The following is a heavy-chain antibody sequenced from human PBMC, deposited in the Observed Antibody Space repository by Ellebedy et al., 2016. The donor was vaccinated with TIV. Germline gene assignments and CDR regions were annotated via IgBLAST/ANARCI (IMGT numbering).Heavy chain of an antibody. V-gene: IGHV5-51*01. Sequence: GESLKISCKGSGYSFTSYWIGWVRQMPGKGLEWMGIIYPGDSDTRYSPSFQGQVTISADKSISTAYLQWSSLKASETAMYYCARRITMVRGVIRETYAFDIWGQGTMVTVSS. CDR1: GYSFTSYW. CDR2: IYPGDSDT. J-gene: IGHJ3*02. D-gene: IGHD3-10*01. CDR3: ARRITMVRGVIRETYAFDI.